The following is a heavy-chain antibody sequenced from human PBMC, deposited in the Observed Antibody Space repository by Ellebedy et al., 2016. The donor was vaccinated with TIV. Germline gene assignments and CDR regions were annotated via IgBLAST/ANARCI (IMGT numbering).Heavy chain of an antibody. CDR2: ISSSSSYI. V-gene: IGHV3-21*04. J-gene: IGHJ4*02. Sequence: PGGSLRLSCAASGFTFSSYSMNWVRQAPGKGLEWVSSISSSSSYIYYADSVKGRFTISRDNAKNSLYLQMNSLRAEDTALYYCAKDMGRMVRGSYGGEFDYWGQGTLVTVSS. D-gene: IGHD3-10*01. CDR1: GFTFSSYS. CDR3: AKDMGRMVRGSYGGEFDY.